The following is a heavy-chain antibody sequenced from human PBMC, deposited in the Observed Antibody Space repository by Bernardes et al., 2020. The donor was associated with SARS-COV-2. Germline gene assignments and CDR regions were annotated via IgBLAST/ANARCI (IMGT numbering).Heavy chain of an antibody. D-gene: IGHD4-17*01. CDR2: ISGSGSAT. CDR1: GFTFRGYA. V-gene: IGHV3-23*01. J-gene: IGHJ5*02. Sequence: GGSLRLSCAASGFTFRGYALTWVRQAPGKGLEWVSAISGSGSATYYTDSVKGRFTISRDNSKNTLFLQMNSLRAEDTALYFCAREDYELDLWGQGTLVNVSS. CDR3: AREDYELDL.